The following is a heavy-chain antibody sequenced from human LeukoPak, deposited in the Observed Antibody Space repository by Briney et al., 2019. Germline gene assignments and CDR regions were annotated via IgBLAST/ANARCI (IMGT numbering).Heavy chain of an antibody. V-gene: IGHV3-74*01. D-gene: IGHD6-19*01. CDR1: GFTVFNYW. Sequence: GGSLRLSCAASGFTVFNYWMSWVRQAPGKGLVWVSRINSDGSSTSYADSVKGRFTISRDNAKNTLYLQMNSLRAEDTAVYYCARVHSSGWYPTDYWGQGTLVTVSS. CDR2: INSDGSST. CDR3: ARVHSSGWYPTDY. J-gene: IGHJ4*02.